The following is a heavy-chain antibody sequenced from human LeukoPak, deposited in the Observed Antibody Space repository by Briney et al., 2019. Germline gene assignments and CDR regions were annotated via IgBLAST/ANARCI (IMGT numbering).Heavy chain of an antibody. CDR3: ARDGGYSGLLRTGKIQHGFDY. Sequence: GRSLRLCCAASGFTFSSYAMHWVRQAAGKGLEWVAVISYNGSNKYYADSVKGRFTISRDNSKNTLYLQMNSLGAEDTAVYYCARDGGYSGLLRTGKIQHGFDYWGQGTLVTVSS. J-gene: IGHJ4*02. CDR2: ISYNGSNK. V-gene: IGHV3-30-3*01. D-gene: IGHD5-12*01. CDR1: GFTFSSYA.